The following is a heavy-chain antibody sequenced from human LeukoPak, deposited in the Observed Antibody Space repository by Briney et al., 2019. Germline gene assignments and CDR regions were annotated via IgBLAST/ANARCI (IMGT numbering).Heavy chain of an antibody. D-gene: IGHD3-9*01. CDR3: ARDGRRYYDILTAEFDP. V-gene: IGHV3-7*03. J-gene: IGHJ5*02. Sequence: GGSLRLSCAASGFTFSSYWMSWVRQAPGKGLEWVANIKQDGSEKYYVDSVKGRFTISRDNAKNSLYLQMNSLRSDDTAVYYCARDGRRYYDILTAEFDPWGQGTLVTVSS. CDR1: GFTFSSYW. CDR2: IKQDGSEK.